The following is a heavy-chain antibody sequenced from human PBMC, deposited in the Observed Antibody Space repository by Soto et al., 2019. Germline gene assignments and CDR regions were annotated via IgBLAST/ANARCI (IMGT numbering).Heavy chain of an antibody. CDR2: ISYDATRQ. CDR1: GFTFSDFA. V-gene: IGHV3-30*04. CDR3: ARGRGFGSGWNDYFDY. Sequence: QVQLVESGGGVVQPGRSLRLSCAVSGFTFSDFAMYWVRQAPGKGLEWVAVISYDATRQHYAHAVEGRFTISRDWNTLYLQLNSLRPDDTAVYYFARGRGFGSGWNDYFDYWGQGTLVTVAS. D-gene: IGHD6-19*01. J-gene: IGHJ4*02.